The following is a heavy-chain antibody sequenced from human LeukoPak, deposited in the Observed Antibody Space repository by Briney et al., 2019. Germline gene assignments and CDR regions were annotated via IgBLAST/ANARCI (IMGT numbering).Heavy chain of an antibody. J-gene: IGHJ4*02. Sequence: PSETLSLTCTVSGGSISSGGYYWSWIRQRPGKGLEWIGYIYYSGSTYYNPSLKSRVTISVDTSKNQFSLKLSSVTAADTAVYYCASHYYDSSGYFPFDYWGQGTLVTVSS. CDR3: ASHYYDSSGYFPFDY. V-gene: IGHV4-31*03. CDR1: GGSISSGGYY. D-gene: IGHD3-22*01. CDR2: IYYSGST.